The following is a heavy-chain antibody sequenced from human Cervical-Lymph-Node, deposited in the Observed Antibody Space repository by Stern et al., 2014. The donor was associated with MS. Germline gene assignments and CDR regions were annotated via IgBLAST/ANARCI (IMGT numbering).Heavy chain of an antibody. V-gene: IGHV4-34*01. Sequence: QVQLQQWGEGLLKPSETLSLTCAIFDGSFSGHYCSWTRQAPGKGLEWIGEIHPSGRAYYNPSLKSRVTISADTSRHQLSLRLASVTAADTAVYYCATGLEQYKGGDTWGQGTLVTVSS. CDR3: ATGLEQYKGGDT. CDR2: IHPSGRA. D-gene: IGHD1/OR15-1a*01. J-gene: IGHJ5*02. CDR1: DGSFSGHY.